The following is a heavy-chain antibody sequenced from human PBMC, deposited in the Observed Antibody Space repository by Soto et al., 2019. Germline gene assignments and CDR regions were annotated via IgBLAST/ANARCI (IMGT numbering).Heavy chain of an antibody. V-gene: IGHV3-72*01. J-gene: IGHJ4*02. CDR1: GFTFSDYY. D-gene: IGHD4-17*01. Sequence: EVQLVESGGGLVQPGGSLRLSCAASGFTFSDYYMDWVRQAPGEGLEWVGRSRNKAKSYTTDYAASVKGRFTISRDDSKNSLYLQMNSLKTEDTALYYCARLTTVTGKSYFFDYWGQGTLVTVSS. CDR3: ARLTTVTGKSYFFDY. CDR2: SRNKAKSYTT.